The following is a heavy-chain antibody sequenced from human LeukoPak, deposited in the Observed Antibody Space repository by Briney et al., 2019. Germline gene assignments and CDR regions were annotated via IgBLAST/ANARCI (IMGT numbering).Heavy chain of an antibody. D-gene: IGHD4-17*01. CDR3: ASQRGTTVTTYQVY. CDR2: ISYDGSNN. CDR1: GFTFSSYG. J-gene: IGHJ4*02. V-gene: IGHV3-30*03. Sequence: QPGRSLRLSCAASGFTFSSYGMHWVRQAPGKGLEWVAVISYDGSNNYYADSVKGRFTISRDNSKNTLYLQMNSLRAEDTAVYYCASQRGTTVTTYQVYWGQGTLVTVSS.